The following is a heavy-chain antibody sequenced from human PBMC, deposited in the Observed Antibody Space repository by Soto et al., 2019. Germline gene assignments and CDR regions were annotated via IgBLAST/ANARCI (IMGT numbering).Heavy chain of an antibody. D-gene: IGHD3-10*01. V-gene: IGHV4-4*07. CDR3: ARDIGSYAYGEGY. CDR1: GGSINSYW. CDR2: VYSTGTT. J-gene: IGHJ4*02. Sequence: LSLTCSVSGGSINSYWWSWIRQPAGKGLEWIGRVYSTGTTDYNPSLNSRATMSVETSKNQFSLKLTSVTAADTAVYYCARDIGSYAYGEGYWGQGIQVTVSS.